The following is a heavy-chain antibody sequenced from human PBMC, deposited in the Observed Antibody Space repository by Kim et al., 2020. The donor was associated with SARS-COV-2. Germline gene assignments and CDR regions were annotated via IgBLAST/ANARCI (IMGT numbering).Heavy chain of an antibody. D-gene: IGHD3-16*02. V-gene: IGHV3-30*18. CDR2: ISYDGSNK. J-gene: IGHJ4*02. CDR1: GFTFSSYG. CDR3: AKRLRLGELSPFDY. Sequence: GGSLRLSCAASGFTFSSYGMHWVRQAPGKGLEWVAVISYDGSNKYYADSVKGRFTISRDNSKNTLYLQMNSLRAEDTAVYYCAKRLRLGELSPFDYWGQ.